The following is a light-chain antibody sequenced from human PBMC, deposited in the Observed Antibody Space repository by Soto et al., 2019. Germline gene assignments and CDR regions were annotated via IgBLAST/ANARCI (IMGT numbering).Light chain of an antibody. CDR3: SSYTSSTTVL. CDR2: EVS. V-gene: IGLV2-14*01. J-gene: IGLJ2*01. CDR1: SSDVGTYNY. Sequence: QSALTQPASVSGSPGQSITISCTGTSSDVGTYNYVSWYQHHPGKAPKLMISEVSNRPSGVSNRFSGSKSGSTASLTISGLQAEDEADYYCSSYTSSTTVLFGGGTKLTVL.